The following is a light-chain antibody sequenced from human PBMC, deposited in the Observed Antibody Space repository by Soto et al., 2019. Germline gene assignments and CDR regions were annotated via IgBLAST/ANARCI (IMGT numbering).Light chain of an antibody. CDR1: SSDVGGYNY. V-gene: IGLV2-14*01. CDR2: DVS. J-gene: IGLJ1*01. Sequence: QSVLTQPASVSGSPGQSITISCTGTSSDVGGYNYVSWYQQHPGKAPKLMIYDVSNRPSGVSNRFSGSKSGNTASLTISGLQAEDEAHYYCSSYTSSSLYVFGTGTKLTVL. CDR3: SSYTSSSLYV.